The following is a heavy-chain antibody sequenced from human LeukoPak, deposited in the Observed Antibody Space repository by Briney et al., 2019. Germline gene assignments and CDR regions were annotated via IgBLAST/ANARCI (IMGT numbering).Heavy chain of an antibody. CDR1: GFTVSSNY. CDR2: IYSGGST. J-gene: IGHJ6*02. V-gene: IGHV3-66*01. Sequence: GGSLRLSCAASGFTVSSNYMSWVRPAPWKGLEWVSVIYSGGSTYYADSVKGRFTISRDNSKNTLYLQMNSLRAEDTAVYYCARDLGIAARPYYYYGMDVWGQGTTVTVSS. CDR3: ARDLGIAARPYYYYGMDV. D-gene: IGHD6-6*01.